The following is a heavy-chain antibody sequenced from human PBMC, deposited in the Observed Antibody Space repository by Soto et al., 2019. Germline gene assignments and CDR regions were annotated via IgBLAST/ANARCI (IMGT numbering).Heavy chain of an antibody. V-gene: IGHV4-59*08. J-gene: IGHJ3*02. CDR3: ERHGGITMVRGVLTAFDI. CDR2: IYYIGNT. D-gene: IGHD3-10*01. Sequence: QVQLQESGPGLVKPSETLSLTCTVSGGSVSSYYWSWIRQPPGERLAWIAYIYYIGNTNYNPSLKSRVSISVDTSKNQFSLKLGSVTAADTAVYYGERHGGITMVRGVLTAFDIWGPGTIVTVSS. CDR1: GGSVSSYY.